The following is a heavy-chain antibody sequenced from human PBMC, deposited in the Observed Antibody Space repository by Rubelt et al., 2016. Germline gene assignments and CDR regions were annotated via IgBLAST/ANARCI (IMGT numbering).Heavy chain of an antibody. D-gene: IGHD5-24*01. V-gene: IGHV1-18*01. CDR1: GYTFTSYG. J-gene: IGHJ3*02. CDR3: ARRDGYNWDDAFDI. CDR2: LSAYNGNT. Sequence: QVQLVQSGAEVKKPGASVKVSCKASGYTFTSYGISWVRQAPGQGLEWLGWLSAYNGNTNYAQKLQGRVTMTTDTSTRPAYMELRSLRSDDTAVYYCARRDGYNWDDAFDIWGQGTMVTVSS.